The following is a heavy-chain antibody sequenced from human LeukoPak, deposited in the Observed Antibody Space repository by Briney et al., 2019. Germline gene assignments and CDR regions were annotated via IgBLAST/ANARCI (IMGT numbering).Heavy chain of an antibody. V-gene: IGHV3-21*01. CDR2: ISSSSSYI. D-gene: IGHD2-2*02. J-gene: IGHJ4*02. CDR3: ARGRGCSSTSCYTPPGY. CDR1: GFTFSSYS. Sequence: GGSLRLSCAASGFTFSSYSMNWVRQAPGKGLEWVSSISSSSSYIYYADSVKGQFTISRDNAKNSLYLQMNSLRAEDTAVYYCARGRGCSSTSCYTPPGYWGQGTLVTVSS.